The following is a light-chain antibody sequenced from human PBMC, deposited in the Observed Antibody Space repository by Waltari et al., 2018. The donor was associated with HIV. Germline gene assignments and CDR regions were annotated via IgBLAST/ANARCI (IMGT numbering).Light chain of an antibody. Sequence: DIQITQSPSLLSASVGERTTITCRASQGINNYLDWYQQKPGKAPKLLLYAASSLQSGVPSRFSGSASGTDFTLIISGLQPEDFATYYCQQGNSFPITFGQGTRLEIK. CDR2: AAS. CDR1: QGINNY. CDR3: QQGNSFPIT. V-gene: IGKV1-12*01. J-gene: IGKJ5*01.